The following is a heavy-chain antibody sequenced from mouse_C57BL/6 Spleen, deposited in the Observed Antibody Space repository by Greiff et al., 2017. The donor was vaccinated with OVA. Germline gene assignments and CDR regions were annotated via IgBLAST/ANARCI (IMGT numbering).Heavy chain of an antibody. CDR2: IWSGGST. CDR1: GFSLTSYG. D-gene: IGHD2-4*01. V-gene: IGHV2-2*01. CDR3: ARGDYEFDY. Sequence: VQRVESGPGLVQPSQSLSITCTVSGFSLTSYGVHWVRQSPGKGLEWLGVIWSGGSTDYNAAFISRLSISKDNSKSQVFFKMNSLQADDTAIYYCARGDYEFDYWGQGTTLTVSS. J-gene: IGHJ2*01.